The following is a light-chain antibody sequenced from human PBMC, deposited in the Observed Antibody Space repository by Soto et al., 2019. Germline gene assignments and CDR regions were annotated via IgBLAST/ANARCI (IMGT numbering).Light chain of an antibody. J-gene: IGKJ3*01. CDR2: ASS. CDR3: QKYNSAPFT. V-gene: IGKV1-27*01. Sequence: DIPMTQSPSSLSASVGDRVTITCRASQGISNYLAWYQQKPGKVPKLLIYASSTLQSGVPSRFSGSGSGKDFTLTISRLQPEDVATYCCQKYNSAPFTFGPGTKVDIK. CDR1: QGISNY.